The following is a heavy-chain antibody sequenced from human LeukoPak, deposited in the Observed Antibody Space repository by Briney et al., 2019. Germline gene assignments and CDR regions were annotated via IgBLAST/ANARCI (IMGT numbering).Heavy chain of an antibody. J-gene: IGHJ4*02. Sequence: GGSLRLSCAASGFTFSSYWMSWFRQAPGKGLEWVGFIRSKTFGGTTEYAASVKGRFTISRDDSKSIAYLQMNSLKTEDTAVYYCTRDPAEYASSWYVKGFFDYWGQGTLVTVSS. D-gene: IGHD6-13*01. CDR2: IRSKTFGGTT. CDR1: GFTFSSYW. V-gene: IGHV3-49*03. CDR3: TRDPAEYASSWYVKGFFDY.